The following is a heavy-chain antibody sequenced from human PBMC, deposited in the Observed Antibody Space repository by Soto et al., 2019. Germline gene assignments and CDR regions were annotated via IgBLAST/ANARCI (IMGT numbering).Heavy chain of an antibody. Sequence: SETMSLTCTVAGCSISSYYWSWLRQPPGKGLEWIGYIYYSGSTNYNPSLKSRVTISVDTSKNQFSLKLSSVTAADTAVYYCARDITIFGVVGAFDIWVQGTMVTVSS. D-gene: IGHD3-3*01. CDR2: IYYSGST. CDR3: ARDITIFGVVGAFDI. CDR1: GCSISSYY. J-gene: IGHJ3*02. V-gene: IGHV4-59*01.